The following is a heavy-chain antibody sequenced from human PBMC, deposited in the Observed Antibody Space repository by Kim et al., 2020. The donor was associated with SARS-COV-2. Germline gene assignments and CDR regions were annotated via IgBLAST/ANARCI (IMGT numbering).Heavy chain of an antibody. V-gene: IGHV4-39*01. D-gene: IGHD3-9*01. CDR1: GGSISSSSYY. Sequence: SETLSLTCTVSGGSISSSSYYWGWIRQPPGKGLEWIGSIYYSGSTYYNPSLKSRVTISVDTSKNQFSLKLSSVTAADTAVYYCAVDYDILTGYYGVDYWGQGTLVTVSS. J-gene: IGHJ4*02. CDR3: AVDYDILTGYYGVDY. CDR2: IYYSGST.